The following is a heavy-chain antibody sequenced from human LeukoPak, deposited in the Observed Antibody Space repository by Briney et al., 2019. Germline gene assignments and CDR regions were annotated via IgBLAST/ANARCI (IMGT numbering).Heavy chain of an antibody. V-gene: IGHV1-69*06. CDR3: AREGGYSSGWVDY. J-gene: IGHJ4*02. Sequence: SVKVSCKASGGTFSSYAISWVRQAPGQGLEWMGRIIPIFGTANYAQKFQGRVTITADKSTSTAYMELSSLGSEDTAVYYCAREGGYSSGWVDYWGQGTLVTVSS. D-gene: IGHD6-19*01. CDR1: GGTFSSYA. CDR2: IIPIFGTA.